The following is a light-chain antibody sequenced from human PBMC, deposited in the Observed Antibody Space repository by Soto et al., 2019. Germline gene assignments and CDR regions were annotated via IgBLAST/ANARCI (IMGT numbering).Light chain of an antibody. V-gene: IGKV1-39*01. CDR1: QSISSY. J-gene: IGKJ1*01. CDR2: AAS. Sequence: DIQMTQSPSSLSASVGDRVTITCRASQSISSYLNWYQRKPGKAPKLLIYAASSLQSGVPSRFSGSGSGTDFTRTIRSLQPEDFATYYCQQSDSTLWTFGQGTKGEIK. CDR3: QQSDSTLWT.